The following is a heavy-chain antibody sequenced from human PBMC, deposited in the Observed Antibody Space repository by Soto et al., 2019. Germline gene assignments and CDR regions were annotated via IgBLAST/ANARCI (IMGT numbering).Heavy chain of an antibody. Sequence: QVQLQESGPGLVKPSGTLSLTCAVSGDSISSNKWWSWVRQPPEKGLEWIGEMYHTGSTNYNPSRNXRXPXSXXTSLNLFSLKRGSVPAADTAVYYCARTRHYSYDGSVGNFASWGRGTLVAVSA. J-gene: IGHJ5*01. D-gene: IGHD3-22*01. CDR1: GDSISSNKW. CDR3: ARTRHYSYDGSVGNFAS. V-gene: IGHV4-4*02. CDR2: MYHTGST.